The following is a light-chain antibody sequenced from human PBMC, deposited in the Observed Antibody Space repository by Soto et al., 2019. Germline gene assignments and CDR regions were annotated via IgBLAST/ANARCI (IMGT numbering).Light chain of an antibody. V-gene: IGLV2-14*01. J-gene: IGLJ2*01. CDR3: TSYTTSSPYVV. Sequence: QSALTQPASVSGSPGQSITISCTGTSSDVGGYNYVSWYQQHPGKAHKLMIYEVSNRPSGVSNRFSGSKSGNTASLTISGLQAEDEADYYCTSYTTSSPYVVFGGGTKLTVL. CDR2: EVS. CDR1: SSDVGGYNY.